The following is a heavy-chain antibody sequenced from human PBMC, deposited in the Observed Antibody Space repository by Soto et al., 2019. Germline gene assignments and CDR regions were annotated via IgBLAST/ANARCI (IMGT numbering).Heavy chain of an antibody. CDR2: ISGSGGST. V-gene: IGHV3-23*01. CDR3: AKGTYYYDSSGYYGY. D-gene: IGHD3-22*01. CDR1: GFTFSSYA. Sequence: EVQLLESGGGLVQPGGSLRLSCAASGFTFSSYAMSWVRQAPGKGLEWVSAISGSGGSTYYADSVKGRFTISRDNTKNTLYLQMNSLRAEDTAVYYCAKGTYYYDSSGYYGYWGQGTLVTVSS. J-gene: IGHJ4*02.